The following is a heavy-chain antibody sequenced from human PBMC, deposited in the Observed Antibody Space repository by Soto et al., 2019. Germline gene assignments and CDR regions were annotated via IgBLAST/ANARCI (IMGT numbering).Heavy chain of an antibody. J-gene: IGHJ4*02. V-gene: IGHV1-69*13. CDR1: GGTFSSYA. D-gene: IGHD2-8*01. CDR3: ARSLGYCTNGVCNRPYYFDY. Sequence: SVKVSCKASGGTFSSYAISWVRQAPGQGLEWMGGIIPIFGTANYAQKFQGRVTITADESTSTAYMELSSLRSEDTAVYYCARSLGYCTNGVCNRPYYFDYWGQGTLVTV. CDR2: IIPIFGTA.